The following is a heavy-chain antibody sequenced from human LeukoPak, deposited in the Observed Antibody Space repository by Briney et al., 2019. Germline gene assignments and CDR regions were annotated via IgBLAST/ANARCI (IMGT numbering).Heavy chain of an antibody. J-gene: IGHJ4*02. Sequence: SETLSLTCAVYVDSFSDHYWTWIRQPPGKGLEWIGEIHHSGSTNYRLSLKSRVSISVDRSKNQFSLKLTSVTAEDTAVYYCARSPATSWSNFDYWGQGTLVTVSS. D-gene: IGHD2-2*01. V-gene: IGHV4-34*01. CDR3: ARSPATSWSNFDY. CDR1: VDSFSDHY. CDR2: IHHSGST.